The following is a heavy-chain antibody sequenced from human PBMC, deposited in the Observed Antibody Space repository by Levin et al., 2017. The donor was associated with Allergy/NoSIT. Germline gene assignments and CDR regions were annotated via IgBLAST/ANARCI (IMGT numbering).Heavy chain of an antibody. CDR2: INWNGGST. V-gene: IGHV3-20*01. Sequence: ETLSLTCAASGFTFDDYGMSWVRQAPGKGLEWVSGINWNGGSTGYADSVKGRFTISRDNAKNSLYLQMNSLRAEDTALYHCARNRRGPTPYSSSWYYFDYWGQGTLVTVSS. J-gene: IGHJ4*02. CDR3: ARNRRGPTPYSSSWYYFDY. CDR1: GFTFDDYG. D-gene: IGHD6-13*01.